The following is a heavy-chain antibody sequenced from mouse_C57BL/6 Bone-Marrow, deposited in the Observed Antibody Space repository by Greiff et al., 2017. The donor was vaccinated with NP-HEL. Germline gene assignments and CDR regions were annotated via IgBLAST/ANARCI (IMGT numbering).Heavy chain of an antibody. V-gene: IGHV7-1*01. CDR2: SRNKANDYTT. CDR3: ARDAGDWGCDD. Sequence: EVKVVESGGGLVQSGRSLRLSCATSGFTFSDFYMEWVRHAPGKGLEWIAASRNKANDYTTVYSASVKGRFIVSRDTSQSILYLQMNALRAEDTAIYYCARDAGDWGCDDWGQGTTLTAAS. J-gene: IGHJ2*01. CDR1: GFTFSDFY. D-gene: IGHD3-3*01.